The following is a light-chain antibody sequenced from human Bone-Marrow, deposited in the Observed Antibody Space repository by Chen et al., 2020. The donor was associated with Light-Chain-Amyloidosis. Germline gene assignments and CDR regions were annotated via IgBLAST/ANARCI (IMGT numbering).Light chain of an antibody. J-gene: IGLJ2*01. CDR2: RDT. CDR1: DLPTKY. Sequence: SYELTQPPSVSVSPGQTARITCSGDDLPTKYAYWYQQKPGQAPVLVIHRDTERPSGISERFSGSSSGTTATLTISGVQAEDEADYHCQSADGCGTYEVIFGGWTKLTVL. CDR3: QSADGCGTYEVI. V-gene: IGLV3-25*03.